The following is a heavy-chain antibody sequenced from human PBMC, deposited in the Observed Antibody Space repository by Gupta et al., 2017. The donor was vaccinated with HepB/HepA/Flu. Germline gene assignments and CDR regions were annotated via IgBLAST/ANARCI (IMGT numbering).Heavy chain of an antibody. D-gene: IGHD3-10*01. J-gene: IGHJ4*02. CDR3: ARHARYDFGSVDFDY. CDR2: IYFTGIT. CDR1: DGSITPSF. Sequence: HVQLQDSGPGLVRPSETLSLTCTVSDGSITPSFWSWLRQPPGKGLEWIGHIYFTGITNYNPSLKSRVTISVDTSKNQFSLKLNSVTAADTAVYYCARHARYDFGSVDFDYWGQGTLVAVSS. V-gene: IGHV4-59*08.